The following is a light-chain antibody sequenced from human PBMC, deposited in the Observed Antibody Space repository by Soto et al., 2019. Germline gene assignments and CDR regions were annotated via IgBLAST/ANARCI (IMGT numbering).Light chain of an antibody. J-gene: IGKJ4*01. CDR2: WAF. CDR3: QQYYTTPLS. CDR1: RSVLSSINNKTY. V-gene: IGKV4-1*01. Sequence: DLVITQSQDSLAVSLGERATLSCKSSRSVLSSINNKTYLAWYQQKPGQPPDLVIYWAFTREAGVPDRFSGSGSETDFSLIISHLQAEEVAVYYCQQYYTTPLSFGGGTKRVIK.